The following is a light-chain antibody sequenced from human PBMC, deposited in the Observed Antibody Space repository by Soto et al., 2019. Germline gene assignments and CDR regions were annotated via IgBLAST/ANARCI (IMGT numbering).Light chain of an antibody. CDR1: QTISSW. J-gene: IGKJ1*01. CDR3: QHYNSYSEA. Sequence: DIQMPQSPSTLSGSVGDRVTITCRASQTISSWLAGYQQKPGKAPKLLIYKASTLKSGVPSRFSGSGSGTEFTLTISSLQPDDFATYYCQHYNSYSEAFGQGTKVDIK. V-gene: IGKV1-5*03. CDR2: KAS.